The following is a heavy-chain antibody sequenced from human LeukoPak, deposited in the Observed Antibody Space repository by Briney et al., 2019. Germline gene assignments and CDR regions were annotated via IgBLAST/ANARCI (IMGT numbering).Heavy chain of an antibody. V-gene: IGHV3-11*01. D-gene: IGHD1-26*01. J-gene: IGHJ4*02. Sequence: GGSLRLSCAASGFSFSDYYMFWIRQAPGKGLEWISYISNSGSTMYYADSVKGRFTISRDNAKNSPYLQMNSLRAEDTAVYYCARDALGSYDYWGQGTLVTVSS. CDR1: GFSFSDYY. CDR3: ARDALGSYDY. CDR2: ISNSGSTM.